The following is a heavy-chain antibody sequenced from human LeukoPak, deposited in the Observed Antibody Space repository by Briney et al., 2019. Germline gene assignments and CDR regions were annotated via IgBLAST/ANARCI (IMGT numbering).Heavy chain of an antibody. CDR1: GFTFSSYA. CDR2: ISSSAGST. D-gene: IGHD1-26*01. Sequence: GGSLRLSCAASGFTFSSYAMSWVRQAPGKGLEWVSAISSSAGSTDYADSVRGRFTVSRDNSKNTLYLQMNSLRAEDTAVYYCAKGDTTWELPHDYWGQGTLVTVSS. J-gene: IGHJ4*02. V-gene: IGHV3-23*01. CDR3: AKGDTTWELPHDY.